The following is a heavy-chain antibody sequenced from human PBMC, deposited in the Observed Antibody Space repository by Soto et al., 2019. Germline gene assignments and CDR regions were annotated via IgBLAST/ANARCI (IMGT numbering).Heavy chain of an antibody. CDR1: GFTFSSYA. CDR3: AKVSRYYDILTGYPHFEY. CDR2: ISGSGGST. D-gene: IGHD3-9*01. V-gene: IGHV3-23*01. J-gene: IGHJ4*02. Sequence: GSLRLSCAASGFTFSSYAMSWVRQAPGKGLEWVSAISGSGGSTYYADSVKGRFTISRDNPKNTLYLQMNSLRAEDTAVYYCAKVSRYYDILTGYPHFEYWGQGTLVTVSS.